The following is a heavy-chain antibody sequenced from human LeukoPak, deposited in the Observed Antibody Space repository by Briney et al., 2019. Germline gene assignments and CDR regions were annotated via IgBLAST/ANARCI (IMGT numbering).Heavy chain of an antibody. D-gene: IGHD2-15*01. J-gene: IGHJ6*03. CDR1: GFTFSSYA. CDR2: ISYDGSNK. V-gene: IGHV3-30*04. Sequence: GGSLRLSCAASGFTFSSYAMHWVRQAPGKGLEWVAVISYDGSNKYYADSVKGRFTISRDNAKNSLYLQMNSLRAEDTAVYYCARDTGGYCSGGSCSMDYYYYYYMDVWGKGTTVTVSS. CDR3: ARDTGGYCSGGSCSMDYYYYYYMDV.